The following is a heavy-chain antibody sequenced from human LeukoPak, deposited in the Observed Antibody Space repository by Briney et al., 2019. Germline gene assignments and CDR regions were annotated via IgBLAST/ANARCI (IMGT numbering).Heavy chain of an antibody. CDR1: GFTFSSYT. V-gene: IGHV3-23*01. D-gene: IGHD5-24*01. J-gene: IGHJ4*02. CDR2: ITTSDGNT. Sequence: PGGSLRLSCAASGFTFSSYTMSWVRQAPGKGLEWVSTITTSDGNTYYADSVKGRFTISRDNAKNSLYLQMNSLRVEDTAVYYCAKEGRSLQTYWGQGTLVTVSS. CDR3: AKEGRSLQTY.